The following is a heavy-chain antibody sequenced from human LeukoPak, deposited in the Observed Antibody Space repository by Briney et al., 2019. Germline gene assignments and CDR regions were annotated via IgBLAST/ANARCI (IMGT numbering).Heavy chain of an antibody. CDR3: ARDYGWGYFDY. J-gene: IGHJ4*02. CDR1: GFAFSSYS. V-gene: IGHV3-21*04. D-gene: IGHD3-10*01. CDR2: ISSSSSYI. Sequence: GGSLRLSCAASGFAFSSYSMNWVRQAPGKGLEWVSSISSSSSYIYYADSVKGRFTISRDNAKNSLYLQMNSLRAEDTAVYYCARDYGWGYFDYWGQGTLVTVSS.